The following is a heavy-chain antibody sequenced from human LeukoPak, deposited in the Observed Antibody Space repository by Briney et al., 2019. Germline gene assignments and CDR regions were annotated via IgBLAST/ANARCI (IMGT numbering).Heavy chain of an antibody. CDR1: GFTFSSYG. D-gene: IGHD6-13*01. CDR3: ARRAAPETPFDY. Sequence: GGSLRLSCAASGFTFSSYGMHWVRQAPGKGLEWVAVIWYDGSNKYYADSVKGRFTIPRDNSKNTLYLQMNSLRAEDTAVYYCARRAAPETPFDYWGQGTLVTVSS. CDR2: IWYDGSNK. J-gene: IGHJ4*02. V-gene: IGHV3-33*01.